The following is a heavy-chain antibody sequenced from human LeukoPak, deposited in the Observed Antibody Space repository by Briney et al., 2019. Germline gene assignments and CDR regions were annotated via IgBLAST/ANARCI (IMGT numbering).Heavy chain of an antibody. D-gene: IGHD2-8*01. J-gene: IGHJ3*02. V-gene: IGHV3-23*01. Sequence: GGSLRLSCAASGFTFSNYAMTWVRQAPGKGLEWVSTIGGGPVYYADSVKGRFTISRDDPKNTLFPQMNSLRAEDTAIYYCAKDSFSHNGVYDALDIWGQGTMVTVSS. CDR1: GFTFSNYA. CDR3: AKDSFSHNGVYDALDI. CDR2: IGGGPV.